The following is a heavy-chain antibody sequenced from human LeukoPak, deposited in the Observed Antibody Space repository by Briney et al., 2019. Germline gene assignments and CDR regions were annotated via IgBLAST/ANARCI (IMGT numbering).Heavy chain of an antibody. D-gene: IGHD2-15*01. CDR3: AKNSYYYYYYGMDV. J-gene: IGHJ6*02. Sequence: GSLRLSCAASGFTFSSYAMSWVRQAPGKGLEWVSAISGSGDSTYYADSMKGRFTISRDNSKNTLYLQMNSLRAEDTAVYYCAKNSYYYYYYGMDVWGQGTTVTVSS. V-gene: IGHV3-23*01. CDR2: ISGSGDST. CDR1: GFTFSSYA.